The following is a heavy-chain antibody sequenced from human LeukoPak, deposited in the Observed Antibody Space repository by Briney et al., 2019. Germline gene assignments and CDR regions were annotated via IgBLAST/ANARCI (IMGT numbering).Heavy chain of an antibody. J-gene: IGHJ6*03. D-gene: IGHD3-10*01. CDR1: GYTFTGYY. V-gene: IGHV1-2*06. CDR2: INPNSGGT. Sequence: GASVKVSCKASGYTFTGYYMHWVRQAPGQGLEWMGRINPNSGGTNYAQKFQGRVTMTRDTSISTAYMELSSLRSDDTAVYYCARDGSMHSDLDYYYYMDVWGQGTTVTVSS. CDR3: ARDGSMHSDLDYYYYMDV.